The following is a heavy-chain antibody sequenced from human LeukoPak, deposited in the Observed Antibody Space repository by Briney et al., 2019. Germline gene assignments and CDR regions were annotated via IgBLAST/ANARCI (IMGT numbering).Heavy chain of an antibody. CDR2: ISYDGSNK. Sequence: PGRSLRLSCAASGFTFSSYGMHWVRQAPGKGLEWVAVISYDGSNKYYADSVKGRFTISRDNSKNTLYLQMNSLRAEDTAVYYCAKDGGGYDYSDYWGQGTLVTVSS. CDR1: GFTFSSYG. D-gene: IGHD5-12*01. V-gene: IGHV3-30*18. CDR3: AKDGGGYDYSDY. J-gene: IGHJ4*02.